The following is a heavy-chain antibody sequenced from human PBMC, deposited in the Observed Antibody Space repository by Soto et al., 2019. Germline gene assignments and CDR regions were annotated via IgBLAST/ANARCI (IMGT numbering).Heavy chain of an antibody. D-gene: IGHD1-26*01. CDR1: GYTFTGYY. Sequence: GASVKVSCKASGYTFTGYYMHWVRQAPGQGLGWMGWINPNSGGTNYAQKFQGWVTMTRDTSISTAYMELSRLRSDDTAVYYCAREPLGESGSYYTDAFDIWGQGTMVTVSS. CDR3: AREPLGESGSYYTDAFDI. V-gene: IGHV1-2*04. CDR2: INPNSGGT. J-gene: IGHJ3*02.